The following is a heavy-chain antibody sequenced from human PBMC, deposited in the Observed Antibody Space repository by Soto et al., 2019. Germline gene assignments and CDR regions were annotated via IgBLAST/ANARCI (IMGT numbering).Heavy chain of an antibody. D-gene: IGHD3-3*01. CDR2: ISAYNGNT. CDR3: ARADLNITLRFSEWFHDYGMDV. Sequence: GASVKVSCKASGYTFTSYGISWVRQAPGQGLEWMGWISAYNGNTNYAQKLQGRVTMTTDTSTSTAYMELRSLRSDDTAVYYCARADLNITLRFSEWFHDYGMDVWGQGTTVTVSS. J-gene: IGHJ6*02. V-gene: IGHV1-18*01. CDR1: GYTFTSYG.